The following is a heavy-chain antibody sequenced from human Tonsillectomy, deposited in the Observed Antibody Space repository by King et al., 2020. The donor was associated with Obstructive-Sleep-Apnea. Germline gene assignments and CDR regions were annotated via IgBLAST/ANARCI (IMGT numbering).Heavy chain of an antibody. V-gene: IGHV3-11*06. CDR1: GFAFSDYY. Sequence: VQLVESGGGLVKPGGSLRLSCAASGFAFSDYYMSWIRQAPGKGLEWVSYISSSSNYTNYADSVQGRFTISRDNAKNSLYLQMNSLRVEDTAVYYCARDFSPYYYDTSGSERDYWGQGTLVTVSS. CDR3: ARDFSPYYYDTSGSERDY. J-gene: IGHJ4*02. CDR2: ISSSSNYT. D-gene: IGHD3-22*01.